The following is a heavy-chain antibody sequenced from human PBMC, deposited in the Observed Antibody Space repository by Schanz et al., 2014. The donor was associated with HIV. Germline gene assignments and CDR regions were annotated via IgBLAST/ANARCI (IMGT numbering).Heavy chain of an antibody. D-gene: IGHD6-6*01. Sequence: QAQLVESGGGVVQPGGSLRLSCAASGFSSSNSVIHWVRQAPGKGLEWVAVIWYDGNNKSYADSVKGRFTISRDNSENTLYLQMNSLRAEDTAMYYCARSSSGSGTWPPRYWGQGTLVIVSS. V-gene: IGHV3-33*08. CDR2: IWYDGNNK. CDR3: ARSSSGSGTWPPRY. CDR1: GFSSSNSV. J-gene: IGHJ4*02.